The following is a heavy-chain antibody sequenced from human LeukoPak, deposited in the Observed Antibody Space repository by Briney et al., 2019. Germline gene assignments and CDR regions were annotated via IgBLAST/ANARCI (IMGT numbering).Heavy chain of an antibody. CDR3: AKIPGNSWPYYSDF. Sequence: GGSLRLSCAASGFTFSDYAMSWVRQAPGKVLEWVSTISGSGITTYYADSVKGRFTISRDNSKNTLYLQMNSPRAEDTALYYCAKIPGNSWPYYSDFWGQGTLVTVSS. D-gene: IGHD6-13*01. CDR1: GFTFSDYA. J-gene: IGHJ4*02. V-gene: IGHV3-23*01. CDR2: ISGSGITT.